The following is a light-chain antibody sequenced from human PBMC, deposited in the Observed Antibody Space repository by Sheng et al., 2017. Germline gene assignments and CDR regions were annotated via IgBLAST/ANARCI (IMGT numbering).Light chain of an antibody. CDR1: QSISIY. CDR2: AAS. CDR3: QQSFSSRWT. J-gene: IGKJ1*01. V-gene: IGKV1-39*01. Sequence: DIQLTQSPSSLSASVGDRVTITCRAGQSISIYLNWYQQKPGKAPKVLIYAASSLQSGVPSRFSGSGSGTDFTLTITSLQPEDFATYYCQQSFSSRWTFGQGTKVEIK.